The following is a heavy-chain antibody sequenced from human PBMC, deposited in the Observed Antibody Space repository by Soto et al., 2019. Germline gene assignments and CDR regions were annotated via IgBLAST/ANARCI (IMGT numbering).Heavy chain of an antibody. CDR3: ARGRRTVRGATGLGYYYYYGMDV. CDR2: INHSGST. D-gene: IGHD3-10*01. Sequence: SETLSLTCAVYGGSFSGYYWSWIRQPPGKGLEWIGEINHSGSTNYNPSLKSRVTISVDTSKNQFSLKLSSVTAADTAVYYCARGRRTVRGATGLGYYYYYGMDVWGQGTTVTVSS. V-gene: IGHV4-34*01. J-gene: IGHJ6*02. CDR1: GGSFSGYY.